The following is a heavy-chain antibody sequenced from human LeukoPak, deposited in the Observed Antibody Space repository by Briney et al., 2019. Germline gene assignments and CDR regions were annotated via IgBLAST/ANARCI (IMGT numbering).Heavy chain of an antibody. CDR2: IYSSGST. Sequence: SETLSLTCTVSGGSISSYYWSWIRQPPGKGLEWIGYIYSSGSTNYNPSLKSRVTISVDTSKNQFSLKLSSVTAADTAVYYCARGGGIAVAGRFDPWGQGTLVTVSS. V-gene: IGHV4-59*01. CDR3: ARGGGIAVAGRFDP. D-gene: IGHD6-19*01. CDR1: GGSISSYY. J-gene: IGHJ5*02.